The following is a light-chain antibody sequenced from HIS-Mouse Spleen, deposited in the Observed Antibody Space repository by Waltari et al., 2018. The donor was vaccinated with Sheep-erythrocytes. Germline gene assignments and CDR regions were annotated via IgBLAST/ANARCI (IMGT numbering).Light chain of an antibody. V-gene: IGKV3-15*01. CDR2: GAS. CDR1: QSVSSN. CDR3: QQYNNWMYT. J-gene: IGKJ2*01. Sequence: EIVMTQSPATLSVSPGERATLSCRASQSVSSNLAGYQQKPGQAPRLLIYGASTRATGIPARFSGSGSGTEFTLTISSMQSEDFAVYYCQQYNNWMYTFGQGTKLEIK.